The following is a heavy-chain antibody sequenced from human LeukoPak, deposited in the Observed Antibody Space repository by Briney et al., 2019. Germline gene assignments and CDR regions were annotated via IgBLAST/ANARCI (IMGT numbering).Heavy chain of an antibody. CDR1: GGSISSGGYY. Sequence: PSETLSLTCTVSGGSISSGGYYWSWIRQYPGKGLEWIGCIYYSGSTYYNPSLKSRITISVDTSKNQFSLKLSSVTAADTAVYYCARAQAHFDYWGQGTLVTVSS. J-gene: IGHJ4*02. CDR2: IYYSGST. CDR3: ARAQAHFDY. V-gene: IGHV4-31*03.